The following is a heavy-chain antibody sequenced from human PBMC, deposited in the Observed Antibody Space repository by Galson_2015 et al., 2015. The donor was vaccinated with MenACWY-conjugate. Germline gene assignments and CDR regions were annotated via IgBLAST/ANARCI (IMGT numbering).Heavy chain of an antibody. CDR3: ARDPDY. CDR2: TYYRSKWNY. J-gene: IGHJ4*02. Sequence: CAISGDSVSSNSAAWHWIRQSPSRGLEWLGRTYYRSKWNYNYALSVKSRIIINPDTSKNQFSLQLNSVTPEDTAVYYCARDPDYWGQGTLVTVSS. V-gene: IGHV6-1*01. CDR1: GDSVSSNSAA.